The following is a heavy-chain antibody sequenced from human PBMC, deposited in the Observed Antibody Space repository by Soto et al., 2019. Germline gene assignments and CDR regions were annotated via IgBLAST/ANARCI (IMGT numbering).Heavy chain of an antibody. V-gene: IGHV3-30*18. Sequence: PGGSLRLSCAASGFTFSSYGMHWVRQAPGKGLEWVAVISYDGNNKYYADSVKGRFTTSRDNFKNTLYLQMDSLRAEDTAMYYCAKDHLETTVTTPSYWGQGTLVTVSS. CDR1: GFTFSSYG. D-gene: IGHD4-17*01. J-gene: IGHJ4*02. CDR2: ISYDGNNK. CDR3: AKDHLETTVTTPSY.